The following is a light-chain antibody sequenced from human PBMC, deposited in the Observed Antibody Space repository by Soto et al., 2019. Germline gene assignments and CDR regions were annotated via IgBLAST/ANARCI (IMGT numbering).Light chain of an antibody. Sequence: QPVLTQPPSVSGAPGQRVTISCTGSSSNIGADYDVHWYQQLPGTAPKLLIYGNSNRPSGVPDRFSGSKSGTSASLAITGLQAEDEADYYCQSYDTSLSGFYVFGTGTKLTVL. CDR2: GNS. J-gene: IGLJ1*01. CDR1: SSNIGADYD. V-gene: IGLV1-40*01. CDR3: QSYDTSLSGFYV.